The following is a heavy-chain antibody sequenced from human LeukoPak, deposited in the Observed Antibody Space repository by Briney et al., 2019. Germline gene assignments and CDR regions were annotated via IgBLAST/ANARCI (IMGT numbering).Heavy chain of an antibody. CDR2: ISSSSNTI. D-gene: IGHD1/OR15-1a*01. CDR1: GFTFSSYS. Sequence: GGSLGLSCAASGFTFSSYSMNWVRQAPGKGLEWVSYISSSSNTIYYADSVKGRFTISRDNAKNSLYLQMNSLRAEDTAVYYCARGIARTTPFFDYWGQGTLVTVFS. J-gene: IGHJ4*02. CDR3: ARGIARTTPFFDY. V-gene: IGHV3-48*01.